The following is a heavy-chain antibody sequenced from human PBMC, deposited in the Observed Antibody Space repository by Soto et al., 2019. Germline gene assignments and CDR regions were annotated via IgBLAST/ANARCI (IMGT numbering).Heavy chain of an antibody. V-gene: IGHV1-8*01. CDR1: GYTFTSYD. Sequence: ASVKVSRKASGYTFTSYDINWVRQATGQGLEWMGWINPNTGYTDYAQKFQDRVTMTGNTSITTAYMELSSLRSEDTAVYYCARGGYYDILTGSLPPFDYWGQGTLVTVSS. J-gene: IGHJ4*02. D-gene: IGHD3-9*01. CDR3: ARGGYYDILTGSLPPFDY. CDR2: INPNTGYT.